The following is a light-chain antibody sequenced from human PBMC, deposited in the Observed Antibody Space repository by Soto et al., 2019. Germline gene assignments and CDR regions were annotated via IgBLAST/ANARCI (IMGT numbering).Light chain of an antibody. V-gene: IGKV3-20*01. CDR2: GAS. CDR1: QSLSNSF. Sequence: EIVLTQSPGTLSLSPGERAALSCRASQSLSNSFLAWYQQKPGQAPRLLIYGASRRATGIPDRFSGSGSGTDFTLIISRLEPEDFATYYCQQYADSPRTFGHGSKVEI. J-gene: IGKJ1*01. CDR3: QQYADSPRT.